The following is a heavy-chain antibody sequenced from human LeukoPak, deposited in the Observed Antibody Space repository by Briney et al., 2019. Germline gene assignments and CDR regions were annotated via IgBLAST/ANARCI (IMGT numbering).Heavy chain of an antibody. CDR2: IYYSGST. Sequence: SETLSLTCTVSGGSISSSSYYWGWIRQPPGKGLEWIGSIYYSGSTYYDPSLKSRVTISVDTSKNQFSLNLSSVTAADTAVYYCARGQGDAWSGYVLNVWGKGTTVSVSS. CDR1: GGSISSSSYY. CDR3: ARGQGDAWSGYVLNV. J-gene: IGHJ6*04. V-gene: IGHV4-39*07. D-gene: IGHD3-3*01.